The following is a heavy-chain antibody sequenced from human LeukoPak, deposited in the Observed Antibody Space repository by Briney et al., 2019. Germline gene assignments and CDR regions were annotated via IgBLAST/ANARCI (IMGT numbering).Heavy chain of an antibody. CDR3: AKDMHSSPHYYMDV. CDR1: GFTFDDYA. J-gene: IGHJ6*03. Sequence: GGSLRLSCAASGFTFDDYAMHWVRQAPGKGLEWVSLISWDGGSTYYADSVKGRFTISRDNSKNSLYLQMNSLRAEDTALYYCAKDMHSSPHYYMDVWGKGTTVTVSS. CDR2: ISWDGGST. D-gene: IGHD6-13*01. V-gene: IGHV3-43D*03.